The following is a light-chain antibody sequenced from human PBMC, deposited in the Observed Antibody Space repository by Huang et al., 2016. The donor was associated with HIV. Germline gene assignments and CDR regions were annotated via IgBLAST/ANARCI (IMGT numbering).Light chain of an antibody. CDR2: AAS. CDR3: QQLNSYPPT. J-gene: IGKJ1*01. V-gene: IGKV1-9*01. Sequence: IQLTQSPSSLSASVGDRVTITCRASQGISSYFAWYQQKPVKSPKLLIYAASTLQSGVPSRFSGSGSVTDFTLTISSLQPEDFATYHCQQLNSYPPTFGQGTKVEIK. CDR1: QGISSY.